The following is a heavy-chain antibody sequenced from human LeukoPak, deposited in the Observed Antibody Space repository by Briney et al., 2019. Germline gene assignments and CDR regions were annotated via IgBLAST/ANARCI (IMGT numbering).Heavy chain of an antibody. D-gene: IGHD2-15*01. J-gene: IGHJ4*02. Sequence: ASVKVSCKASGGTFSSYAISWVRQAPGQGLEWMGGIIPIFGTANYAQKLQGRVTITTEESTSTAYMELSSLRSEDTAVYYCATSRLGYCSGGSCYSLDYWGQGTLVTVSS. CDR2: IIPIFGTA. V-gene: IGHV1-69*05. CDR3: ATSRLGYCSGGSCYSLDY. CDR1: GGTFSSYA.